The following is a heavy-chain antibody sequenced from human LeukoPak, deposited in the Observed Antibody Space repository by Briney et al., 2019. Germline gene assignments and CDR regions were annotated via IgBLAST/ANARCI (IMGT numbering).Heavy chain of an antibody. V-gene: IGHV3-48*03. CDR2: ISSSGRII. CDR1: GFTFSSYE. D-gene: IGHD4-17*01. J-gene: IGHJ4*02. CDR3: AKDPSVDYGDYIIR. Sequence: QPGGSLRLSCAASGFTFSSYEMNWVRQAPGKGLEWVSYISSSGRIIYCADSVKGRFTISRDNAKNSLYLQMNSLRAEDTAVYYCAKDPSVDYGDYIIRWGQGTLVTVSS.